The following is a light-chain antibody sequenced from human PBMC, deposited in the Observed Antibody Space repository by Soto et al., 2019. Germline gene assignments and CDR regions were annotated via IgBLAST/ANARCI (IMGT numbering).Light chain of an antibody. CDR1: QSVNSY. V-gene: IGKV3-11*01. CDR2: DAS. J-gene: IGKJ2*01. Sequence: EIVLTQSPATLSLSPGERATISCRASQSVNSYLAWYQQKPGQAPRLLIYDASNRATGIPASFSGSRSASDLTLTISSLEPEDLADYYCQQRSSWPPYTFGQGTKLEIK. CDR3: QQRSSWPPYT.